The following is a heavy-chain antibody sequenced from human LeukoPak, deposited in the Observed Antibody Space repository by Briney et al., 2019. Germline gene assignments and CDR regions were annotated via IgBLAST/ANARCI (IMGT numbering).Heavy chain of an antibody. V-gene: IGHV3-15*01. Sequence: GRSLRLSCAASGFTFSNAWMSWVRQAPGKGLEWVGRIKSKTDGGTTDYAAPVKGRFTISRDDSKNTLYLQMNSLKTEDTAVYYCTTDLYYGSGSYYWFDPWGQGTLVTVSS. CDR2: IKSKTDGGTT. CDR1: GFTFSNAW. D-gene: IGHD3-10*01. CDR3: TTDLYYGSGSYYWFDP. J-gene: IGHJ5*02.